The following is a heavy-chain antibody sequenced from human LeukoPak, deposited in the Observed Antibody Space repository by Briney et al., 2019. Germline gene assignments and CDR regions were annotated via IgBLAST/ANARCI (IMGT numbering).Heavy chain of an antibody. CDR3: AKGAGGFSYYNWFDP. J-gene: IGHJ5*02. CDR2: IYYSGTT. V-gene: IGHV4-39*07. Sequence: PSETLSLTCTVSGDSISSTSNYWAWIRQPPGKGLEWIGSIYYSGTTHYSPSLESRVTISVDTSKNQFSLKLASVTAADTAIYYCAKGAGGFSYYNWFDPWGQGTLVTVSS. D-gene: IGHD5-18*01. CDR1: GDSISSTSNY.